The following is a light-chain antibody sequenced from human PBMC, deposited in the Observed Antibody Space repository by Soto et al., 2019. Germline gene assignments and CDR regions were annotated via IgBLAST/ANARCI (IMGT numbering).Light chain of an antibody. Sequence: QAVVTQSPSASASLGASVKLTSTLSSGHSSYAIAWHQQQPEKGPRYLMKLNSDGSHSKGDGIPDRFSGSSSGAERYLTISSLQSEDEADYYCQTWGTGIHVVFGGGTKVTVL. CDR2: LNSDGSH. J-gene: IGLJ2*01. CDR1: SGHSSYA. CDR3: QTWGTGIHVV. V-gene: IGLV4-69*01.